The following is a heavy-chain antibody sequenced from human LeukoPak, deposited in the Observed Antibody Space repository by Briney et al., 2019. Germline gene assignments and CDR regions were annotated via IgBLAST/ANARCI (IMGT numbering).Heavy chain of an antibody. V-gene: IGHV4-59*01. CDR3: ARESWIAARPGYYYYMDV. Sequence: SETLSLTCTVSGGSISSYYWSWIRQPPGKGLEWIGYIYYSGSTNYNPSLKSRVTISVDTSKNQFSLKLSSVTAADTAVYYCARESWIAARPGYYYYMDVWGKGTTVTDSS. D-gene: IGHD6-6*01. CDR2: IYYSGST. CDR1: GGSISSYY. J-gene: IGHJ6*03.